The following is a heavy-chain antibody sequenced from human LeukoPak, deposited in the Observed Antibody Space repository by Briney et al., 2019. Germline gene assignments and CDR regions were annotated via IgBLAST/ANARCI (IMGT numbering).Heavy chain of an antibody. Sequence: GGSLRLSCAASGFTFSSYSMNWVRQAPAKGLERVSSISSSSSYIYYADSVKGRFTISRDNAKNSLYLQMNSLRAENTAVYYCAYGIVVVPAAPVQLDYWGQGTLVTVSS. J-gene: IGHJ4*02. CDR2: ISSSSSYI. CDR1: GFTFSSYS. CDR3: AYGIVVVPAAPVQLDY. D-gene: IGHD2-2*01. V-gene: IGHV3-21*01.